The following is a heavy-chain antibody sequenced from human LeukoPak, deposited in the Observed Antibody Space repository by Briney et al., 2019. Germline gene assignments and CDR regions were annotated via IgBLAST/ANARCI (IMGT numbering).Heavy chain of an antibody. J-gene: IGHJ5*02. D-gene: IGHD5-12*01. CDR1: GGSFSGYY. Sequence: SETLSLTCAVYGGSFSGYYWSWIRQPPGKGLEWIGEINQSGSTNYNPSLKSRVTISVDTSKNQFSLKLSSVTAADTAVYYCARGDYSGSLDPWGQGTLVTVSS. CDR2: INQSGST. V-gene: IGHV4-34*01. CDR3: ARGDYSGSLDP.